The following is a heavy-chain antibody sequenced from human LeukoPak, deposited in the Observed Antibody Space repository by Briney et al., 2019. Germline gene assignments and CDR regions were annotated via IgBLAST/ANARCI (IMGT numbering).Heavy chain of an antibody. CDR1: AFIVSSNY. CDR2: ISDWGYRT. CDR3: AKDQWVKSVGGTWDY. J-gene: IGHJ4*02. D-gene: IGHD6-13*01. V-gene: IGHV3-23*01. Sequence: GGSLRLSCAASAFIVSSNYMSWVRQTPGKGLEWVSSISDWGYRTYYADSVKGRFTISRDNSNNTLYLQMNSLRAEDTAVYYCAKDQWVKSVGGTWDYWGQGTLVTVSS.